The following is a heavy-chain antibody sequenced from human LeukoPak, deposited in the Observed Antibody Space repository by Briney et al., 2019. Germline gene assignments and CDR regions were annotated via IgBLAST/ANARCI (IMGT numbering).Heavy chain of an antibody. Sequence: GGSLRLSCAASGFTFSSYSMNWVRQAPGKGLEWVSSISSSSSYIYYADSVKGRFTISRDNAKNSLYLQMNSLRADDTAVYYCARFAAGGSYYYYMDVWGKGTTVTVSS. J-gene: IGHJ6*03. CDR3: ARFAAGGSYYYYMDV. CDR1: GFTFSSYS. D-gene: IGHD6-25*01. CDR2: ISSSSSYI. V-gene: IGHV3-21*01.